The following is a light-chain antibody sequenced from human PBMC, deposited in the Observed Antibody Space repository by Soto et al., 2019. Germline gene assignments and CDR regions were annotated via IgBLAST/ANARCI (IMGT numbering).Light chain of an antibody. CDR1: QSVSGN. V-gene: IGKV3-15*01. CDR3: QQYNNWPRT. Sequence: EIVMTQSPGTLSVSPGERATLSCRASQSVSGNLAGYQQKPGQAPRLLLYGPSTRATGIPARFSGSGSGTEFTLTISSLQSEDFAVYYCQQYNNWPRTFGQGTKVDVK. CDR2: GPS. J-gene: IGKJ1*01.